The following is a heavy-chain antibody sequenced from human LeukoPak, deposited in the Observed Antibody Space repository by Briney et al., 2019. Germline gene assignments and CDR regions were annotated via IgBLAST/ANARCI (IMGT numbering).Heavy chain of an antibody. V-gene: IGHV3-21*01. J-gene: IGHJ4*02. CDR1: GLTFNTYT. Sequence: GGSLRLSCAASGLTFNTYTMNWVRQAPGKGLEWVSSISGSTTYIYYADSVKGRFTISRDNAKNSLYLQMNSLRAEDTAMYYCARDTCSGGSCYLDYWGQGTLVTVSS. CDR3: ARDTCSGGSCYLDY. D-gene: IGHD2-15*01. CDR2: ISGSTTYI.